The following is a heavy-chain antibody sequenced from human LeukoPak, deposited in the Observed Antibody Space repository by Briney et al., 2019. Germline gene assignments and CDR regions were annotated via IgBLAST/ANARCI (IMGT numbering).Heavy chain of an antibody. J-gene: IGHJ4*02. CDR1: GGSFSGYY. Sequence: SETLSLTCAVYGGSFSGYYWSWIRQPPGQGLEWIGEFNHSGSTNYNPSLKSRVTISVDTSKNQFSLKLSSVTAADTAVYYCARARVLRFLEWNRRRPFDYWGQGTLVTVSS. V-gene: IGHV4-34*01. CDR3: ARARVLRFLEWNRRRPFDY. D-gene: IGHD3-3*01. CDR2: FNHSGST.